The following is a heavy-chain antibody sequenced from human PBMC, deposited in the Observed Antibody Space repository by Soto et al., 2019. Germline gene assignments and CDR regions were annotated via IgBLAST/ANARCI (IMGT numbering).Heavy chain of an antibody. D-gene: IGHD4-17*01. CDR1: GFTFSSYS. CDR3: AREGVTTVTTADY. Sequence: PGGSLRLSCAASGFTFSSYSMNWVRQAPGKGLEWVSYISSSSSTIYYADSVKGRFTISRDNAKNSLYLQMNSLRAEDTAVYYCAREGVTTVTTADYWGQGTLVTSPQ. J-gene: IGHJ4*02. CDR2: ISSSSSTI. V-gene: IGHV3-48*01.